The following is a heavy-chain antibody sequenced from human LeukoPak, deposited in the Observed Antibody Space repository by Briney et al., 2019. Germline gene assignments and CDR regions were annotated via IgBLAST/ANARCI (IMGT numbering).Heavy chain of an antibody. CDR2: IYHSGRT. J-gene: IGHJ4*02. Sequence: SETLSLTCAVSGGSISSGGYSWSWIRQPPGKGLEWIGYIYHSGRTYYNPSLKSRVTISVDRSKNQFSLKLSSVTAADTAVYYCARGTSSWYRGLDYWGQGTLVTVSS. CDR1: GGSISSGGYS. V-gene: IGHV4-30-2*01. D-gene: IGHD6-13*01. CDR3: ARGTSSWYRGLDY.